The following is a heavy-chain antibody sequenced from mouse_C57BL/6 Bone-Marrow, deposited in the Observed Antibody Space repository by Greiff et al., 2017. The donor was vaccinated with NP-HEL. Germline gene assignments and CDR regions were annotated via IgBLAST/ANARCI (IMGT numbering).Heavy chain of an antibody. J-gene: IGHJ1*03. Sequence: QVQLKQPGAELVKPGASVKMSCKASGYTFTSYWITWVKQRPGQGLEWIGDIYPGSGSTNYNEKFKSKATLTVDTSSSTAYMQLSSLTSEDSAVYYCARREHGDWYFDVWGTGTTVTVSS. CDR3: ARREHGDWYFDV. V-gene: IGHV1-55*01. CDR2: IYPGSGST. CDR1: GYTFTSYW.